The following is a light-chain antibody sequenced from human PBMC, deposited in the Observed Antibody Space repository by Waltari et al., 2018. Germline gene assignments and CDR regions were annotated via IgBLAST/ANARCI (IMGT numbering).Light chain of an antibody. CDR3: QQSYGTPYT. V-gene: IGKV1-39*01. CDR1: QSITNY. CDR2: AAF. Sequence: IQMTQSPSSLSASVGDRVSIPCRASQSITNYLNWYQQKPGKAPKLLIYAAFSLQSGVPSRFSGSGSGTYFTLSISSLQPEDSATYYCQQSYGTPYTFGQGTKLEIK. J-gene: IGKJ2*01.